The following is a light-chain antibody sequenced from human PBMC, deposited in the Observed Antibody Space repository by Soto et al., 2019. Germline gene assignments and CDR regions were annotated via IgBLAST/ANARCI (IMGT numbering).Light chain of an antibody. CDR1: QPVNSGY. Sequence: IVLTQSPGTMSLSPGEGATLSCRASQPVNSGYLAWYQQKPGQAPRLLMYGVSTRDTGLPARFSGSGAGTDFTLTISRLEPGDFAVYYCQVYGSSTKTFGQGTKVEFK. J-gene: IGKJ1*01. V-gene: IGKV3-20*01. CDR2: GVS. CDR3: QVYGSSTKT.